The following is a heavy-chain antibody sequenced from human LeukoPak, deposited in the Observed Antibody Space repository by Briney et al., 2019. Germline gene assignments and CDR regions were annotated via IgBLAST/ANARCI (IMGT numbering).Heavy chain of an antibody. CDR1: GYTFTSYY. V-gene: IGHV1-46*01. D-gene: IGHD5-18*01. Sequence: ASVTVSCTASGYTFTSYYMHWVRQAPGQGLEWMGIINPSGGSTSYAQKFQGRVTMTRDTPTSTVYMELSSLRSEDTAVYYCATGRIQLWSVFDYWGQGTLVTVSS. CDR3: ATGRIQLWSVFDY. CDR2: INPSGGST. J-gene: IGHJ4*02.